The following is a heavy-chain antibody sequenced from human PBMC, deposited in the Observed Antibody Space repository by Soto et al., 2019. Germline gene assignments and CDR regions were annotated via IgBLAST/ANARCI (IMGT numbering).Heavy chain of an antibody. Sequence: EVQLVETGGGLIKPGGSLRLSCAASGFTVSSNYMSWVRQAPGKGLEWVSVIYSGGSTYYADSVKGRFTISRDNSKNTLYLQMISLRDEDTAVYYCARVGVGYSGSYDAIHYGCDPWGQGTLVTVSS. CDR3: ARVGVGYSGSYDAIHYGCDP. D-gene: IGHD1-26*01. CDR1: GFTVSSNY. V-gene: IGHV3-53*02. J-gene: IGHJ5*01. CDR2: IYSGGST.